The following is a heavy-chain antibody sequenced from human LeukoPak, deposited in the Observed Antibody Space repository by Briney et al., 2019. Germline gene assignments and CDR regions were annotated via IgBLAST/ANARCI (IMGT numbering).Heavy chain of an antibody. CDR3: ARGGWYRYFDY. J-gene: IGHJ4*02. Sequence: PSETLSLTCTVSGYSISSGYYWGWIRQPPGKGLEWIGSIYHSGSTYYNPSLKCRVTISVDTSKNQFSLKLSSVTAADTAVYYCARGGWYRYFDYWGQGTLVTVSS. V-gene: IGHV4-38-2*02. CDR1: GYSISSGYY. D-gene: IGHD6-19*01. CDR2: IYHSGST.